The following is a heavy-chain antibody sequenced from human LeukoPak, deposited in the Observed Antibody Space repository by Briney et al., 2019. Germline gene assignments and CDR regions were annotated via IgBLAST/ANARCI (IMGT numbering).Heavy chain of an antibody. CDR2: ISYDGSNE. CDR1: GFAFSSYP. Sequence: GGSLRLSCAASGFAFSSYPMHWVRQAPGKGLEWAAVISYDGSNEYYADSVKGRFTISRDNSKNTLYLQMNSLRAEDTAVYYCARVSLVAGTLFFDYWGQGTLITVSS. CDR3: ARVSLVAGTLFFDY. V-gene: IGHV3-30-3*01. D-gene: IGHD6-19*01. J-gene: IGHJ4*02.